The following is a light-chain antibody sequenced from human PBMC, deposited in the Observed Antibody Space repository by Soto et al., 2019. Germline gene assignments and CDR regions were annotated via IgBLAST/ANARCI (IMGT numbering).Light chain of an antibody. V-gene: IGKV1-9*01. CDR2: AAS. CDR1: QGINIF. Sequence: DIQLTQSPSFLSASVGDRVTITCRASQGINIFLAWFQQKPGKAPNLLISAASTLQSGVPSRFSGSGSETEFTLTIRSLQPDDFATYYCQQYNSYPWTFGQGTKVDIK. CDR3: QQYNSYPWT. J-gene: IGKJ1*01.